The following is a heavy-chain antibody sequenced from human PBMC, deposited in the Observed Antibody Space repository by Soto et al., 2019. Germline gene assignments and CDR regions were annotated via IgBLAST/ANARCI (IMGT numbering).Heavy chain of an antibody. V-gene: IGHV1-69*13. D-gene: IGHD5-12*01. CDR2: IIPIFGTA. Sequence: SVKVSCKASGGTFSSYAISWVRQAPGQGLEWMGGIIPIFGTANYAQKFQGRVTITADESTSTAYMELSSLRSEDTAVYYCARDRDGYNDAFDIWGQGTMVTVSS. J-gene: IGHJ3*02. CDR1: GGTFSSYA. CDR3: ARDRDGYNDAFDI.